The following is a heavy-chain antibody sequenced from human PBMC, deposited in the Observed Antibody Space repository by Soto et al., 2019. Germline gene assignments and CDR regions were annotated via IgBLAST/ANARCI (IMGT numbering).Heavy chain of an antibody. CDR2: INHSGST. D-gene: IGHD1-26*01. J-gene: IGHJ4*02. V-gene: IGHV4-34*01. Sequence: QVQLQQWGAGLLKPSETLSLTCAVYGGSFSGYYWSWIRQPPGKGLEWIGEINHSGSTNYNPSLKRRVIISVITSNNQFSLKLGSVTAAGTAVYYCAGVGGYHLYYWGQGTLGTVSS. CDR3: AGVGGYHLYY. CDR1: GGSFSGYY.